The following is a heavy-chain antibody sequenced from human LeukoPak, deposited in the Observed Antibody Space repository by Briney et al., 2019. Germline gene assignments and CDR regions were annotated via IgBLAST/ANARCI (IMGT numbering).Heavy chain of an antibody. D-gene: IGHD5/OR15-5a*01. CDR3: AKGPKQLLVRRSVWSYMDV. V-gene: IGHV3-66*01. CDR1: EFSVGSNY. CDR2: IYSGGST. Sequence: GGFLRLSCAASEFSVGSNYMTWVRQAPGKGLEWVSLIYSGGSTYYADSVKGRFTISRDNSKNTLYLQMNSLRAEDTAVYYRAKGPKQLLVRRSVWSYMDVWGKGTTVTIS. J-gene: IGHJ6*03.